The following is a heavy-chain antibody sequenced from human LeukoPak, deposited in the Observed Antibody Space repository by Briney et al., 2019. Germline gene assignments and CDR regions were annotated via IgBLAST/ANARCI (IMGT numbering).Heavy chain of an antibody. Sequence: SETLSLTCTVSGYSISSGYYWGWIRQHPGKGMECIGSIYHSGSTYYNPSLKSRVTISVDTCKNQFSLKLSSVTAADTAVYYCARDSPTADIVVVPAAILIDWGQGTLVTVSS. D-gene: IGHD2-2*02. CDR3: ARDSPTADIVVVPAAILID. CDR2: IYHSGST. V-gene: IGHV4-38-2*02. CDR1: GYSISSGYY. J-gene: IGHJ4*02.